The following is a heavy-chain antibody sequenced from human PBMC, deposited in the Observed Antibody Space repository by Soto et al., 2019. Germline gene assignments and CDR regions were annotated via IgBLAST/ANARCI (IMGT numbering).Heavy chain of an antibody. CDR3: AREVYRYSSSRAWDFDL. V-gene: IGHV1-18*01. D-gene: IGHD6-13*01. CDR2: ISAHNGNT. CDR1: GYTFSNYG. J-gene: IGHJ2*01. Sequence: LVQSGAEVKKPGASVKVSCKASGYTFSNYGISWVRQAPGQGLEWMGWISAHNGNTNYAQKLQGRITMTTDTSTTPVYMELRSLRSDDTAVYYCAREVYRYSSSRAWDFDLWGRGTLVTVSS.